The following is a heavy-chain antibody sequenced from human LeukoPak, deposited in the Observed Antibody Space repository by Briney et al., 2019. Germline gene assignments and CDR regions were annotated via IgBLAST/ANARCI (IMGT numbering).Heavy chain of an antibody. CDR3: ARGYCSSTSCYLGSTY. J-gene: IGHJ4*02. CDR1: GFTFSSYG. Sequence: QPGRSLRLSCAASGFTFSSYGMHWVRQAPGKGLEWVAVISYDGSNKYYADSVKGRFTISRDNSKNTLYLQMNSLRAEDTAVYYCARGYCSSTSCYLGSTYWGQGTLVTVSS. CDR2: ISYDGSNK. D-gene: IGHD2-2*01. V-gene: IGHV3-30*03.